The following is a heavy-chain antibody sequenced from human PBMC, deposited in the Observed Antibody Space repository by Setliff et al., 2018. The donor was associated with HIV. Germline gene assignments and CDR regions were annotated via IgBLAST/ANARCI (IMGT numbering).Heavy chain of an antibody. CDR3: ARGGDRMQIWSRFPFDI. V-gene: IGHV7-4-1*02. CDR2: INTNTGNP. D-gene: IGHD3-10*01. Sequence: ASVKVSCKASGYTFTNYVMNWVRQAPGQGLEWMGWINTNTGNPTYAQGFTRRFVFSLDPSVRTAYLQITGLKAEDTAAYYCARGGDRMQIWSRFPFDIWGQGTMVTVSS. CDR1: GYTFTNYV. J-gene: IGHJ3*02.